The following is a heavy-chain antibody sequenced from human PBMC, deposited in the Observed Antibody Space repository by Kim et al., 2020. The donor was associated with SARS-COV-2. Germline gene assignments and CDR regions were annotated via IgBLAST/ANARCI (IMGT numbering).Heavy chain of an antibody. CDR3: ARDSYGYFYYYYGMDV. Sequence: GGSLRLSCAASGFTFSSYGMHWVRQAPGKGLEWVAVISYDGSNKYYADSVKGRFTISRDNSKNTLYLQMNSLRAEDTAVYYCARDSYGYFYYYYGMDVWG. V-gene: IGHV3-33*05. CDR1: GFTFSSYG. CDR2: ISYDGSNK. J-gene: IGHJ6*01. D-gene: IGHD5-18*01.